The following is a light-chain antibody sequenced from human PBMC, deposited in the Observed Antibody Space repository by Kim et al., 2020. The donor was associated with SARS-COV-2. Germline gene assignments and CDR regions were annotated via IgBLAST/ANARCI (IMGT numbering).Light chain of an antibody. CDR2: DTS. V-gene: IGKV3-11*01. CDR3: QQRTNWSYS. J-gene: IGKJ2*03. Sequence: LSRVERATLSGRASQGVGSSLAWYQQNPGQAPRLLIYDTSNRAPAIPARFSGSGSGTDFTLTISSLEPEDFAVYYCQQRTNWSYSFGQGTKLEI. CDR1: QGVGSS.